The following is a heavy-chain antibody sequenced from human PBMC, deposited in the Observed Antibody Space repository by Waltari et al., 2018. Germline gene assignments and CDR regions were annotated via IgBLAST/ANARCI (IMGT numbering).Heavy chain of an antibody. CDR1: GASFSDYY. D-gene: IGHD3-3*01. CDR3: TRGGNYDFWSHRPFVDP. CDR2: IRHPGST. V-gene: IGHV4-34*01. J-gene: IGHJ5*02. Sequence: QVQLQQWGAGLLGPSETLSLTCAVYGASFSDYYWGWVRQPPGKGLEWIGQIRHPGSTNYNPSLKSRVTISIDTPRSQFSLRLSSVTAADTALYFCTRGGNYDFWSHRPFVDPRGQGTLVTVSS.